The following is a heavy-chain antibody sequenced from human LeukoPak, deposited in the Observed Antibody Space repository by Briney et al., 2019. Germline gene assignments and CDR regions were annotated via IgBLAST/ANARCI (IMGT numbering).Heavy chain of an antibody. J-gene: IGHJ6*04. D-gene: IGHD3-10*01. CDR2: IKQDGGEK. CDR1: GFTFSGYW. V-gene: IGHV3-7*01. CDR3: ARDRGFGQADV. Sequence: GGSLRLSCAASGFTFSGYWMSWLRQAPGKGREWVANIKQDGGEKYYVDSVKGRFTISRDNAQNSLYLQMNSLRAEDTAVYYCARDRGFGQADVWGKGTTVTVSS.